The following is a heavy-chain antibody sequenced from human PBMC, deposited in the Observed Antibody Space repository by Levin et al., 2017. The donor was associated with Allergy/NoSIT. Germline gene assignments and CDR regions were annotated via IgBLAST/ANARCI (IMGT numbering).Heavy chain of an antibody. CDR2: ISYDGSNK. Sequence: GGSLRLSCAASGFTFSSYAMHWVRQAPGKGLEWVAIISYDGSNKYYADSVKGRFTISRDNSKNTLYLQMNSLRAEDTAVYFCARDASYRSTEVGGYFDYWGQGTLVTVSS. V-gene: IGHV3-30*04. CDR3: ARDASYRSTEVGGYFDY. D-gene: IGHD1-1*01. CDR1: GFTFSSYA. J-gene: IGHJ4*02.